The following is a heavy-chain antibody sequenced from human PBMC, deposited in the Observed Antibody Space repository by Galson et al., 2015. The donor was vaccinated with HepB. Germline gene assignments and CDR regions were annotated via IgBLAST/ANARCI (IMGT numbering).Heavy chain of an antibody. J-gene: IGHJ6*02. CDR1: GYSFTSYW. V-gene: IGHV5-10-1*01. D-gene: IGHD2-2*01. CDR3: ARDIVVVPAAKHGMDV. Sequence: QSGAEVKKPGESLRISCKGSGYSFTSYWISWVRQMPGKGLEWMGRIDPSDSYTNYSPSFQGHVTISADKSISTAYLQWSSLKASDTAMYYCARDIVVVPAAKHGMDVWGQGTTVTVSS. CDR2: IDPSDSYT.